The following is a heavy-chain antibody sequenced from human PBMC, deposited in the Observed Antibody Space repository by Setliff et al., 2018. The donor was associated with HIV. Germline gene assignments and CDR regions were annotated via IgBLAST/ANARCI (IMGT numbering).Heavy chain of an antibody. D-gene: IGHD3-10*01. CDR3: ARTSAGGQENDY. CDR1: GFTFSNYW. CDR2: IKQEGSQK. V-gene: IGHV3-7*03. Sequence: PGGSLRLSCAASGFTFSNYWMTWVRQAPGKGLEWVANIKQEGSQKYYVDSVECRFTISRDNAKNSLYLQMYSLRAEDTAVYYWARTSAGGQENDYWGQGTLVTVSS. J-gene: IGHJ4*02.